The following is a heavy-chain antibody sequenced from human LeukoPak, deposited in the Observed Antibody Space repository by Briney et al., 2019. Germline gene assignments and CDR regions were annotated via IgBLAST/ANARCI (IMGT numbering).Heavy chain of an antibody. V-gene: IGHV3-73*01. J-gene: IGHJ4*02. D-gene: IGHD4-17*01. CDR2: IRSKANSYAT. Sequence: WGSLTLSCAISGFTFSGSAMHWVRQASGKGLDWVGRIRSKANSYATSYAASLKSRFTISRDDSKNTAYLQMNNLKTEDTAVYCCCSLDYGDRTFDYWGQGTLVTVSS. CDR1: GFTFSGSA. CDR3: CSLDYGDRTFDY.